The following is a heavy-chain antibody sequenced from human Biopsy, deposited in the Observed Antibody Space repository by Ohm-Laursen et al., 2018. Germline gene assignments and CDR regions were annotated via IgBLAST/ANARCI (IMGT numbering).Heavy chain of an antibody. CDR2: ISWNSGRI. D-gene: IGHD5-24*01. V-gene: IGHV3-9*01. CDR3: AKGQAPDGYNYAFDI. CDR1: GFNFDDFA. J-gene: IGHJ3*02. Sequence: SLRLSCAASGFNFDDFAMHWVWQTPGKGLERVSGISWNSGRIAYADSVKGRFTISRDNAKNSLYLQMNSLRAEDTALYYCAKGQAPDGYNYAFDIWGQGTMLTVSS.